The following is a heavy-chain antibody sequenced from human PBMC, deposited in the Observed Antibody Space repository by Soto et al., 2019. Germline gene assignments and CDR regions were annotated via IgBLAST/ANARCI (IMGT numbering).Heavy chain of an antibody. CDR1: GGSISSYY. D-gene: IGHD2-15*01. CDR2: IYYSGST. J-gene: IGHJ3*02. CDR3: AAGGCGSGGSCGGAFDI. Sequence: QVQLQESGPGLVKPSETPSLTCTVSGGSISSYYWSWIRPPPGKGLEWIGDIYYSGSTNYNPSLKRRVTISVDTSKNQFSLKRSSVTAADTAVYYCAAGGCGSGGSCGGAFDIWGQGTMVTVSS. V-gene: IGHV4-59*01.